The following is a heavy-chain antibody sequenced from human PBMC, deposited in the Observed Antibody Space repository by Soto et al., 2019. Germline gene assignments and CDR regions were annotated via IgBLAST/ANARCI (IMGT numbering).Heavy chain of an antibody. CDR3: AREAIRGVSFYGMDV. D-gene: IGHD3-10*01. V-gene: IGHV4-31*03. Sequence: SETLSLTCSVSGGSISSDGYYWTWIRQHPAKGLEWIGYIYYSGATYYNPSLQSRVTMSLDTSKNHFSLNLSSLTAADTAVYYCAREAIRGVSFYGMDVWGQGTTVTVSS. CDR2: IYYSGAT. CDR1: GGSISSDGYY. J-gene: IGHJ6*02.